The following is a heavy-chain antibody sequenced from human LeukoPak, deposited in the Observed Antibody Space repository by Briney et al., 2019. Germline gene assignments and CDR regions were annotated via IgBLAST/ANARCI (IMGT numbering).Heavy chain of an antibody. D-gene: IGHD3-10*01. Sequence: SETLSLTCAVYGGSFSGYYWSWIRQPPGKGLEWIGEINHSGSTNYNPSLKSRVTISVDTSKNQFSLKLSSVTAADTAVYYCARALSYGITMVRGVRMTFDPWGQGTLVTVSS. CDR2: INHSGST. J-gene: IGHJ5*02. CDR1: GGSFSGYY. V-gene: IGHV4-34*01. CDR3: ARALSYGITMVRGVRMTFDP.